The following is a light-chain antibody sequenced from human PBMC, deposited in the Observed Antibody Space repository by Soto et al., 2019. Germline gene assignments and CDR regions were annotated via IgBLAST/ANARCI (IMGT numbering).Light chain of an antibody. V-gene: IGLV2-14*01. Sequence: QSVLTQPASVSGSPGPSITISCTGTSSDVGGYKYVSWYQQHPDKAPKLIIFEVSTRPSGISSRFSGSKSGNTASLTISGLQAEDEADDYCASYTSSSTSVIFGRGTKVTVL. CDR2: EVS. CDR1: SSDVGGYKY. J-gene: IGLJ2*01. CDR3: ASYTSSSTSVI.